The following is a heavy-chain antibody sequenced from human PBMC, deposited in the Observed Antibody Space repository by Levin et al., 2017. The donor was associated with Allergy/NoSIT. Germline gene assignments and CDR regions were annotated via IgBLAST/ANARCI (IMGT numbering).Heavy chain of an antibody. J-gene: IGHJ3*02. CDR2: IRSKANSYAT. Sequence: GGSLRLSCAASGFTFSGSAMHWVRQASGKGLEWVGRIRSKANSYATAYAASVKGRFTISRDDSKNTAYLQMNSLKTEDTAVYYCTRRRPLDAFDSWGQGTMVTVSS. CDR3: TRRRPLDAFDS. CDR1: GFTFSGSA. V-gene: IGHV3-73*01.